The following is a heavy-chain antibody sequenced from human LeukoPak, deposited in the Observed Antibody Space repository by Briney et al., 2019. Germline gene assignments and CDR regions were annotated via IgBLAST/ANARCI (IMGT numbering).Heavy chain of an antibody. CDR1: GFTFSSYW. CDR2: IKQDGSEE. Sequence: SGGSLRLSCAASGFTFSSYWMTWVRQAPGKGLEWVANIKQDGSEEYYVDSLKGRFTISRDNAKNSLYLQMNSLRGEDTAVYFCAKDPTDFDSSGQTYFDYWGQGTLVTVSS. V-gene: IGHV3-7*03. CDR3: AKDPTDFDSSGQTYFDY. J-gene: IGHJ4*02. D-gene: IGHD3-22*01.